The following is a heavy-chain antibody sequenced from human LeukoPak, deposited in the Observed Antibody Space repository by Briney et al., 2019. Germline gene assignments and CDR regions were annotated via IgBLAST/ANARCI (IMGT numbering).Heavy chain of an antibody. CDR1: GFTFSSSG. V-gene: IGHV3-30*18. CDR3: AKVHSYGWLHNFDY. Sequence: PGGSLRLPCAASGFTFSSSGIHWVRQAPGKGLEWVAAISFDGNNKYYTDSVKGRFTISRDNSKNTVFLQMNSLKPEDTAVYYCAKVHSYGWLHNFDYWGQGTLVTVSS. D-gene: IGHD5-24*01. J-gene: IGHJ4*02. CDR2: ISFDGNNK.